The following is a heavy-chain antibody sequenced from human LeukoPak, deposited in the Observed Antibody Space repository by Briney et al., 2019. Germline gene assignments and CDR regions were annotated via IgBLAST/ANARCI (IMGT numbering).Heavy chain of an antibody. J-gene: IGHJ6*03. Sequence: SETLSLTRVDYVGSFSGYYWPWIRQTPEKGVEWIGEMYPSGSTKYNPSLKSRATIPVDTSTNQFSLVFSSVPSADTAVDYCARGRQDVTMIVVGMTAVSYYLDVWGKGTTVTVS. D-gene: IGHD3-22*01. CDR1: VGSFSGYY. V-gene: IGHV4-34*01. CDR2: MYPSGST. CDR3: ARGRQDVTMIVVGMTAVSYYLDV.